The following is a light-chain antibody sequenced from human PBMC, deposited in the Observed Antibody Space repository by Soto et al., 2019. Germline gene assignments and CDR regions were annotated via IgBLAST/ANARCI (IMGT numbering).Light chain of an antibody. CDR1: QSVSGL. J-gene: IGKJ1*01. CDR3: QHYNSYSEA. Sequence: DAKTTQSPSTLCASVGDTANAPCPGRQSVSGLLAWYHHNPGAAPKLLTDDASALPRGGPSRLSGSGSGTKFTLTIASLQPEEVANYYCQHYNSYSEAFGQGTKVEI. CDR2: DAS. V-gene: IGKV1-5*01.